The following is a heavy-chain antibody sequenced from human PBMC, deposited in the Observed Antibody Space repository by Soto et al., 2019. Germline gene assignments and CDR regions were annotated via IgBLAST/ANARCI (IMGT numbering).Heavy chain of an antibody. CDR1: GFSLSTSGVG. D-gene: IGHD3-10*01. CDR3: AHRLDLWFGEFYFDY. J-gene: IGHJ4*02. Sequence: ESGPTLVNPTQTLTLTCTFSGFSLSTSGVGVGWIRQPPGKALEWLALIYWDDDKRYSPSLKSRLTITKDTSKNHVVLTMTNMDAVDTATYYCAHRLDLWFGEFYFDYWGRGTLVTVSS. CDR2: IYWDDDK. V-gene: IGHV2-5*02.